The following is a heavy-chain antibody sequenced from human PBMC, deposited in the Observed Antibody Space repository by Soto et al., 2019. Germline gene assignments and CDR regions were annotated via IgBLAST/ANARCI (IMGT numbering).Heavy chain of an antibody. V-gene: IGHV3-33*01. J-gene: IGHJ5*02. CDR1: GFSLRTSG. D-gene: IGHD6-19*01. Sequence: QVQLVESGGGVVQSGRSLTLSCAASGFSLRTSGMHWLRRAPGKGLEWVGSIWYDGTKRFYANSVKGRSTISKDNSNNILFLQMSGLRAEDTAVYYCERDVVTAVAGSVNVFDPWGQGTLVTVSS. CDR2: IWYDGTKR. CDR3: ERDVVTAVAGSVNVFDP.